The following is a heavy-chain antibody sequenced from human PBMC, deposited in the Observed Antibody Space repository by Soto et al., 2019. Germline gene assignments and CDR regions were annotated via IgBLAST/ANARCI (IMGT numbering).Heavy chain of an antibody. Sequence: EVQLVESGGGLVQPGRSLRLSCAASGFTFDDYAMHWVRQAPGKGLEWVSGISWNSGSIGYADSVKGRFTISRDNAKKSLYLEINRLRAEDTALYYWAKVWETGTTLSFAGGDAFDIWGQGTMVTVSS. CDR1: GFTFDDYA. CDR2: ISWNSGSI. CDR3: AKVWETGTTLSFAGGDAFDI. D-gene: IGHD1-1*01. J-gene: IGHJ3*02. V-gene: IGHV3-9*01.